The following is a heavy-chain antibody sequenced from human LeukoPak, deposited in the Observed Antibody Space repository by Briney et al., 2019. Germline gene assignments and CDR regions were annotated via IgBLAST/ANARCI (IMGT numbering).Heavy chain of an antibody. J-gene: IGHJ4*02. CDR3: ARAGREQWLVHYYFDY. D-gene: IGHD6-19*01. CDR1: GVSIYSSSYY. V-gene: IGHV4-39*01. Sequence: SVTLSLTCTVSGVSIYSSSYYRRWLRQPPGKGLGCIASIYYSGSTYYNPYMKSRVTISVDTSTNRSSLKLSSGTAADTAVYYCARAGREQWLVHYYFDYWGQGTLVTVSS. CDR2: IYYSGST.